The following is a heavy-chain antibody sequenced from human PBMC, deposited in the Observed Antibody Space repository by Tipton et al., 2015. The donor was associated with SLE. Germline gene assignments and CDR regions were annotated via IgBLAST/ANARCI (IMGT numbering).Heavy chain of an antibody. V-gene: IGHV4-59*08. CDR1: GGSIISYY. CDR3: ARHAEIPVMRYGMDV. Sequence: TLPLTCTVSGGSIISYYWSWIRQPPGKGLEWIGYIHYSGVTYYYPSLKSRVTMSVDTSKNQFSLKLNSVTAADTAVYYCARHAEIPVMRYGMDVWGQGTTVSVSS. D-gene: IGHD2-21*01. CDR2: IHYSGVT. J-gene: IGHJ6*02.